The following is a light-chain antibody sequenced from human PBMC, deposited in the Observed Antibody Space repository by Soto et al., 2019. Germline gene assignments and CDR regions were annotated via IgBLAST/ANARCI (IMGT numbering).Light chain of an antibody. CDR3: QQRNSWPLT. CDR2: DAS. Sequence: EIVLTQSPATISLSPGERATLSFRASQSVSSYLAWYQQKPGQAPRLLIYDASDRATGIPARFSGSGSGTDFTLTISSLEPEDFAVYYCQQRNSWPLTFGGGTKV. V-gene: IGKV3-11*01. J-gene: IGKJ4*01. CDR1: QSVSSY.